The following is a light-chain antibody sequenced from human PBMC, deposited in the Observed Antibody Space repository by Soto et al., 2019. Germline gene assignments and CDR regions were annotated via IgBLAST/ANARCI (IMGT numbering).Light chain of an antibody. V-gene: IGLV2-14*01. Sequence: QSALTQPASVSGSPGQSITISCTGTSSDVGGYNYVSWYQQHPGKAPKLMIYDVSNRPSGVSNRFSGSKSGNTASLTISGLQAEDEADYYCSSYTSSSPLDFGTGTKVTVL. J-gene: IGLJ1*01. CDR3: SSYTSSSPLD. CDR2: DVS. CDR1: SSDVGGYNY.